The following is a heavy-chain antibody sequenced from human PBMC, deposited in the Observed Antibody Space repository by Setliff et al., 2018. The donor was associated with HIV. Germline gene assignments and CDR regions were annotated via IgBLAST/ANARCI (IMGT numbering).Heavy chain of an antibody. Sequence: GGSLRLSCAASGFNFNSYGMHWVRQAPGKGLEWVAVIWFDGSYKYYVDSVKGRFTISRDNSKNTLYLQMNSLRAEDAAVYYCARGTDYDLWTYYYYMDVWGKGTTVTVSS. J-gene: IGHJ6*03. CDR3: ARGTDYDLWTYYYYMDV. D-gene: IGHD3-3*01. CDR2: IWFDGSYK. CDR1: GFNFNSYG. V-gene: IGHV3-33*01.